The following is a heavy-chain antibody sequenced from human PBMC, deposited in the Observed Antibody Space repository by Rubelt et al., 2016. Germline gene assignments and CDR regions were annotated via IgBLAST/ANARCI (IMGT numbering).Heavy chain of an antibody. CDR3: ARGASFDY. CDR2: ISANGDRT. V-gene: IGHV3-23*01. J-gene: IGHJ4*02. Sequence: MTWVRQAPGKGLEWVSGISANGDRTYYADSVKGRFTVSRDNAKNSLYLQMNSLRDEDTAVYYCARGASFDYWGQGTLVTVSS.